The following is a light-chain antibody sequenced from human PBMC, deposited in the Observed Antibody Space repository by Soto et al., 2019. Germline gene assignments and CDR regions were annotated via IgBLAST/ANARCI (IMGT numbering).Light chain of an antibody. CDR1: SSDVGGYNY. V-gene: IGLV2-8*01. J-gene: IGLJ2*01. Sequence: QSALPQPPSASGSPGQSVTISCTGTSSDVGGYNYVSWYQQHPGKAPKLMIYEVSKRPSGVPDRYSGSQAGNTASLTVSGLQGEDEADYYCSSCAGSNRVVFGGGSKRTV. CDR3: SSCAGSNRVV. CDR2: EVS.